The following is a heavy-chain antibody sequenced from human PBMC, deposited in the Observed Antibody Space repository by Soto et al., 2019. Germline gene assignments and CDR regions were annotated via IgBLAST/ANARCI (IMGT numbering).Heavy chain of an antibody. CDR3: ARGSLWRIDY. CDR2: IYYSGST. CDR1: GGSISSGDYY. D-gene: IGHD3-10*01. Sequence: SETLSLTCTVSGGSISSGDYYWSWIRQPPGKGLEWIGFIYYSGSTYYNPSLKSRVTISVDTSKNQFSLKLSSVTAADTAVYYCARGSLWRIDYWGQGTLVTVSS. J-gene: IGHJ4*02. V-gene: IGHV4-30-4*01.